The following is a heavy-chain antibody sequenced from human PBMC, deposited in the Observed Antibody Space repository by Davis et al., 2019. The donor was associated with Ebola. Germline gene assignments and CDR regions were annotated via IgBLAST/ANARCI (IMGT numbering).Heavy chain of an antibody. CDR2: IRSKVYGGTT. CDR3: SREEGGSSSY. V-gene: IGHV3-49*04. J-gene: IGHJ4*02. Sequence: SLKISCTASGFTFGDHAMSWVRQDPGKGLEWVGFIRSKVYGGTTEYAASVKGRFTISRDDSKNIAYLQMNSLKTEDTAVYYCSREEGGSSSYWGQGTLVTVSS. D-gene: IGHD6-13*01. CDR1: GFTFGDHA.